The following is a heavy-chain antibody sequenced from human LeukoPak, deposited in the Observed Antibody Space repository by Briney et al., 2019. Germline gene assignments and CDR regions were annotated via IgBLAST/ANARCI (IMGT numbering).Heavy chain of an antibody. Sequence: SVKVSCKASGGTFSSYAISWVRQAPGQGLEWMGGIIPIFGTANYAQKFQGRVTITADESTSTAYMELSSLRSEDTAVYYCARGWEERWQQFGAFDIWGQGTMVTVSS. CDR1: GGTFSSYA. CDR2: IIPIFGTA. V-gene: IGHV1-69*01. D-gene: IGHD5-24*01. J-gene: IGHJ3*02. CDR3: ARGWEERWQQFGAFDI.